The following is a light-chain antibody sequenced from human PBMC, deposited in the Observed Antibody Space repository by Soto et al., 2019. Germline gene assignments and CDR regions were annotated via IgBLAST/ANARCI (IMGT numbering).Light chain of an antibody. Sequence: DIQMTQSPSSLSASVGDSVTITCRASQGIRNDLDWYQQKPGKAPKRLIYAAASLQNGVPSRFSGSGSGTEFTLTIGSLQPEDSATYYCLQHNNYPYTFGQGTRLEIK. J-gene: IGKJ2*01. CDR2: AAA. CDR1: QGIRND. CDR3: LQHNNYPYT. V-gene: IGKV1-17*01.